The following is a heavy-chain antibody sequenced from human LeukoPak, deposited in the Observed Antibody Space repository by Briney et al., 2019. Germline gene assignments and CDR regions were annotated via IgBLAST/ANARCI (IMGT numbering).Heavy chain of an antibody. CDR3: ASDGAYAMAV. D-gene: IGHD1-26*01. CDR2: ANNDASRT. J-gene: IGHJ6*02. CDR1: GSAFSRTW. Sequence: PGGSLRLSCAASGSAFSRTWIHWVRQAPGKGLVWVSHANNDASRTTYADSVRGRFTISRDNAKNTVSLQMNSLRAEDTGVYYCASDGAYAMAVWGQGTTVTVSS. V-gene: IGHV3-74*01.